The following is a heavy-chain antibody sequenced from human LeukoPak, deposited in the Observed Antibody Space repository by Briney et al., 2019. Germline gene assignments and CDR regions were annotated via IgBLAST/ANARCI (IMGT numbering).Heavy chain of an antibody. V-gene: IGHV3-48*03. Sequence: GGSLRLSCAASGFTFSSYEMNWVRNAPGKGREWCSYIISSGSTIYYEYSVKVRFTISRDNPKNSLYLQRNSLEAEATAFYSWLYCGYAGDFGHWGQGTLVTVSS. CDR1: GFTFSSYE. CDR2: IISSGSTI. D-gene: IGHD5-12*01. J-gene: IGHJ4*02. CDR3: LYCGYAGDFGH.